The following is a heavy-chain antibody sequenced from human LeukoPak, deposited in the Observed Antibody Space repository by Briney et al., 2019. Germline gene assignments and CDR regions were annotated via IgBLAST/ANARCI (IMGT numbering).Heavy chain of an antibody. D-gene: IGHD3-22*01. J-gene: IGHJ6*02. V-gene: IGHV4-31*03. CDR3: ARGIVLGHSRYYDNRGDYYHPGLYGMDV. Sequence: SETLSLTCTVSGGSISSGNYYWSWIRQHPGKGLEWIGYIHHSGSTYYNPSLKSRVTISVDTSKNQFSLKLSSVTAADTAVYYCARGIVLGHSRYYDNRGDYYHPGLYGMDVWGQGTTVTVSS. CDR2: IHHSGST. CDR1: GGSISSGNYY.